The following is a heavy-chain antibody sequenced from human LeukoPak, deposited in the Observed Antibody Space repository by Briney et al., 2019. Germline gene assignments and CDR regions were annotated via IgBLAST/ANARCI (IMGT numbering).Heavy chain of an antibody. CDR3: ARDITVTRFDY. CDR2: ILYDGTNK. D-gene: IGHD4-17*01. Sequence: PWGSLRLSCAASGFTISAYAMHWVRQAPGKGLEWEAVILYDGTNKYNADTVKGRFTISRDNSQNTLYLQMNSLRGEDTAVYYCARDITVTRFDYWGQGTLVTVSS. J-gene: IGHJ4*02. CDR1: GFTISAYA. V-gene: IGHV3-30-3*01.